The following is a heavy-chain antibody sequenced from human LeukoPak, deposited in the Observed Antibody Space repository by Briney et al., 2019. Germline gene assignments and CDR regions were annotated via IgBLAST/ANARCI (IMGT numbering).Heavy chain of an antibody. D-gene: IGHD3-22*01. V-gene: IGHV4-4*07. CDR1: GDSIINYY. Sequence: SETLSLTCTVSGDSIINYYWSWIRQPAGKGLEWIGRINTSGSTNYNPSLKSRVTMSVDTSRDQFSLKLSSVTAADTAVYCCAGDSYYDSANLFYWGQGALVTVSS. J-gene: IGHJ4*02. CDR3: AGDSYYDSANLFY. CDR2: INTSGST.